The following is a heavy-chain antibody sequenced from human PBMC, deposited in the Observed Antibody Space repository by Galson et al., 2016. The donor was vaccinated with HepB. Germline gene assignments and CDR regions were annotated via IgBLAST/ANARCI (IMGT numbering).Heavy chain of an antibody. CDR2: ISWNSGSI. V-gene: IGHV3-9*01. Sequence: SLRLSCAASGFTFDDYGMHWVRQAPGKGLEWVSGISWNSGSIDYADSVKGRFTISRDNAKNSLYLQMNSLRPEDTAFYYCVKTGDTTVVTTYYFDYWGQGTLVTVSS. D-gene: IGHD5-18*01. CDR1: GFTFDDYG. CDR3: VKTGDTTVVTTYYFDY. J-gene: IGHJ4*02.